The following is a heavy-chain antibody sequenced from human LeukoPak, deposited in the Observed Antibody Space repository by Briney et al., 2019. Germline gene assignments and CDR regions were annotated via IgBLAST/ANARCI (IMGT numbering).Heavy chain of an antibody. CDR1: GFSFNTYS. CDR2: ISSSSSTI. J-gene: IGHJ4*02. CDR3: ARDSPPDY. Sequence: GGSLRLSCTTSGFSFNTYSMSWVRQAPGKGLEWVSYISSSSSTIYYADSVKGRFTVSRDDAKNSLYLQMNSLRAEDTAVYYCARDSPPDYWGQGTLVTVSS. V-gene: IGHV3-48*01.